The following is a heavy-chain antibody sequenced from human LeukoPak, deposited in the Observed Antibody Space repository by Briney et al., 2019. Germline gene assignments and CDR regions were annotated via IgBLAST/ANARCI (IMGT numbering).Heavy chain of an antibody. CDR1: GGTFSSYA. D-gene: IGHD5-18*01. CDR2: IIPIFGTA. J-gene: IGHJ4*02. V-gene: IGHV1-69*05. Sequence: SVKVSCKASGGTFSSYAISWGRQAPGQGLEWRGGIIPIFGTANYAQKFQGRVTITTDESTSTAYMELSSLRSEDTAVYYCARHRGYSYALGYWGQGTLVTVSS. CDR3: ARHRGYSYALGY.